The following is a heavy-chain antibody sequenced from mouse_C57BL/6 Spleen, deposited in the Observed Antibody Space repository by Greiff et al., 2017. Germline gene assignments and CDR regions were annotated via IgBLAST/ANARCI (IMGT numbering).Heavy chain of an antibody. V-gene: IGHV1-54*01. CDR3: ARLGIYSDFDY. CDR2: INPGSGGT. D-gene: IGHD2-1*01. Sequence: VQLQESGAELVRPGTSVKVSCKASGYAFTNYLIEWVKQRPGQGLEWIGVINPGSGGTIYNEKFKGKATLTADKSSSTAYMQLSSLTSEDSAVYFCARLGIYSDFDYGGQGTSLTVSS. J-gene: IGHJ2*02. CDR1: GYAFTNYL.